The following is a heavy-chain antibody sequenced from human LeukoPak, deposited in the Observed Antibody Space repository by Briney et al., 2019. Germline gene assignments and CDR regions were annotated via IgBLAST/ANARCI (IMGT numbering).Heavy chain of an antibody. D-gene: IGHD3-22*01. CDR1: GFIVSSDY. Sequence: GGSLRLSCAASGFIVSSDYMTWVRQAPGKGLEWGSVIYSGGSTYYADSVKGRFTISRDNSKNMLFLQMNSLRAEDTAVYYCARENNYYDSSGYYDYWGQGTLVTVSS. CDR2: IYSGGST. V-gene: IGHV3-53*01. CDR3: ARENNYYDSSGYYDY. J-gene: IGHJ4*02.